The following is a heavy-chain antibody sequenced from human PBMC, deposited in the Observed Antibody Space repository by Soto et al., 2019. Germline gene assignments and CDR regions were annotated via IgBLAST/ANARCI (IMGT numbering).Heavy chain of an antibody. CDR2: ISGSGDRT. CDR1: GCTFSNDA. D-gene: IGHD5-18*01. CDR3: VKERSGHSYADS. V-gene: IGHV3-23*01. J-gene: IGHJ4*02. Sequence: EVHLLESGGGLVQPGGSLRLSCAAYGCTFSNDAMSWLRQPPGKGLEWVSAISGSGDRTYYADSVKGRFTISRDNSKNTLYLQMNSLRAEDSAVYYCVKERSGHSYADSWGKATLVTVSS.